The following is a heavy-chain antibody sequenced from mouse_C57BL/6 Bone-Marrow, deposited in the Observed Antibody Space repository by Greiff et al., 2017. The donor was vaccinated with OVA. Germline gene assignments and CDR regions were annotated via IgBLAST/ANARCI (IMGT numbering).Heavy chain of an antibody. Sequence: VQLQQSGAELVKPGASVKLSCTASGFNIKDYYMHWVKQRTEQGLEWIGRIDPEDGETKYAPQFQGKATITADTSSNTAYLQLRSLTSEDTAVYYCATYYYGSSYDYWGQGTTLTVSS. V-gene: IGHV14-2*01. J-gene: IGHJ2*01. CDR3: ATYYYGSSYDY. CDR2: IDPEDGET. CDR1: GFNIKDYY. D-gene: IGHD1-1*01.